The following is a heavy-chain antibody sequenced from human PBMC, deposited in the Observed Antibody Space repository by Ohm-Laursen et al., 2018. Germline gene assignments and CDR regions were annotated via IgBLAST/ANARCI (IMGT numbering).Heavy chain of an antibody. J-gene: IGHJ3*02. CDR2: ISGSGGST. D-gene: IGHD5-24*01. Sequence: SLRLSCAASGFTFSSYAMSWVRQAPGKGLEWVSAISGSGGSTYYADSVKGRFTISRDNSKNTLYLQMNSLRAEDTAVYFCARDGRGRDGYNSDAFEIWGQGTMVTVSS. V-gene: IGHV3-23*01. CDR3: ARDGRGRDGYNSDAFEI. CDR1: GFTFSSYA.